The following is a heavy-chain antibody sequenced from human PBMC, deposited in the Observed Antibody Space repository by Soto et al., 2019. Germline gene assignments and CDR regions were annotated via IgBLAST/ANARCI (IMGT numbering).Heavy chain of an antibody. D-gene: IGHD6-13*01. CDR3: AKESSSSWSNWYFDL. V-gene: IGHV3-43*01. Sequence: GGSLRLSCAASGFTFDDYTMHWVRQAPGKGLEWVSLISWDGGSTYYADSVKGRFTISRDNSKNSLYLQMNSLRTEDTALYYCAKESSSSWSNWYFDLWGRGTLVTVSS. CDR1: GFTFDDYT. CDR2: ISWDGGST. J-gene: IGHJ2*01.